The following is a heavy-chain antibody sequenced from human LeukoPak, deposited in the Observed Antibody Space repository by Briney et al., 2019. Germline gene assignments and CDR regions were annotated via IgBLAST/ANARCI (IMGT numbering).Heavy chain of an antibody. J-gene: IGHJ4*02. Sequence: PGGSLRLSCAASGFTFSDYYMNWIRQAPGKGLEWVSYTSSSGTSMFYADSVKGRFTISRDNAKNLLHLQMNSLRAEDTAVYYCARAPGDPIDYWGQGTLVTVSS. CDR3: ARAPGDPIDY. CDR1: GFTFSDYY. CDR2: TSSSGTSM. D-gene: IGHD2-21*02. V-gene: IGHV3-11*04.